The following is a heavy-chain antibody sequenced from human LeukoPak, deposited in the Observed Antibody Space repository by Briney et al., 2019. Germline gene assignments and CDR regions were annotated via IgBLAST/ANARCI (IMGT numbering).Heavy chain of an antibody. CDR1: GFTFSSNG. V-gene: IGHV3-33*01. D-gene: IGHD3-22*01. CDR2: IWYDGSNK. CDR3: ARDSNGGAFDY. J-gene: IGHJ4*02. Sequence: GRSLRLSCAASGFTFSSNGMHWVRQAPGKGLEWVAVIWYDGSNKYYADSVKGRFTISRNNSKNTLYLQMNSLRAEDTAVYYCARDSNGGAFDYWGQGTLVTVSS.